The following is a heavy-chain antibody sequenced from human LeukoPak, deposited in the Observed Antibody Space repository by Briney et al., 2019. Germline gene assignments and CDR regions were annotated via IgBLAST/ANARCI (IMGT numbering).Heavy chain of an antibody. D-gene: IGHD6-13*01. CDR2: VGGRGGNT. Sequence: PGGSLRLSCVASGFIFGSYAMSWVRQAPGKGLEWVSGVGGRGGNTDYADSVKGRFTVSRDNSKNTLYLQMNSLRAEDTAIYYCAKSAAATAHSYFDYWGQGTLVTVSS. V-gene: IGHV3-23*01. CDR1: GFIFGSYA. J-gene: IGHJ4*02. CDR3: AKSAAATAHSYFDY.